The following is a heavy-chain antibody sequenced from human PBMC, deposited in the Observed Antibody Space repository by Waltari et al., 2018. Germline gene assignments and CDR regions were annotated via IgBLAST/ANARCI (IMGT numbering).Heavy chain of an antibody. CDR2: IYYSGST. CDR3: ARAGSGSYYGAAFDY. CDR1: GGSISSSSYY. J-gene: IGHJ4*02. V-gene: IGHV4-39*07. Sequence: QLQLQESGPGLVKPSETLSLTCTVSGGSISSSSYYWGWIRQPPGKGLEWIGSIYYSGSTYYNPSLKSRVTISVDTSKNQFSLKLSSVTAADTAVYYCARAGSGSYYGAAFDYWGQGTLVTVSS. D-gene: IGHD1-26*01.